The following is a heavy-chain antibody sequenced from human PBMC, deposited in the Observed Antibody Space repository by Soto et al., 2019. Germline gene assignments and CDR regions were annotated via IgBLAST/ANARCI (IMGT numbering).Heavy chain of an antibody. V-gene: IGHV2-5*02. CDR1: GFPLSTSGVG. Sequence: QITLKESGPTLVKPTEPLTLTCTFSGFPLSTSGVGVGWIRQPPGKALEWLAFIYWDDDERYSPSLQSRLTINVNTPINRVVLRMTSLDPGDTATYYCARRVEALQVRGALGSCGQGTLVTVSS. D-gene: IGHD6-6*01. CDR3: ARRVEALQVRGALGS. J-gene: IGHJ4*02. CDR2: IYWDDDE.